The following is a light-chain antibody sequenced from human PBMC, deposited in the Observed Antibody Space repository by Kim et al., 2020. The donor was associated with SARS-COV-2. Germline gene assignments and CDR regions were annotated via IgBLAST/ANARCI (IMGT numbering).Light chain of an antibody. V-gene: IGKV1-27*01. CDR1: QSISNY. CDR2: AAS. J-gene: IGKJ4*01. CDR3: QKYNSAPLT. Sequence: SASVGDRVTITCRASQSISNYLAWYQQKPGKVPKLLIYAASTLQSGVPSRFSGSGSGTDFTLTISSLQPEDVATYYCQKYNSAPLTFGGGTKVEI.